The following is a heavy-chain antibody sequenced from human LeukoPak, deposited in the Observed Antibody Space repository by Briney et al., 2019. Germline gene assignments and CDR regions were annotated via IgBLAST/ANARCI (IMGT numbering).Heavy chain of an antibody. Sequence: PGASLRLSCAASKFTFSNYAMSWVRQAPGKGLEWVSAISGSGATTYYADSVKGRFTISRDNSKNTLYLQVNSLRAEDTAVYYCAKWAVYDYVWGSYRPFYFDYWGQGTLVTVSS. CDR2: ISGSGATT. CDR1: KFTFSNYA. CDR3: AKWAVYDYVWGSYRPFYFDY. V-gene: IGHV3-23*01. J-gene: IGHJ4*02. D-gene: IGHD3-16*02.